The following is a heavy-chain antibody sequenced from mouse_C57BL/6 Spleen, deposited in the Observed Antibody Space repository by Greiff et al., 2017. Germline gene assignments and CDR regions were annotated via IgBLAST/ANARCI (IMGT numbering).Heavy chain of an antibody. D-gene: IGHD1-1*01. CDR2: IFPGSGST. CDR3: ARGGGSSPDAMDY. CDR1: GYTFTDYY. Sequence: VKLMESGPELVKPGASVKISCKASGYTFTDYYINWVKQRPGQGLEWIGWIFPGSGSTYYNEKFKGKATLTVDKSSSTAYMLLSSLTSEDSAVYFCARGGGSSPDAMDYWGQGTSVTVSS. V-gene: IGHV1-75*01. J-gene: IGHJ4*01.